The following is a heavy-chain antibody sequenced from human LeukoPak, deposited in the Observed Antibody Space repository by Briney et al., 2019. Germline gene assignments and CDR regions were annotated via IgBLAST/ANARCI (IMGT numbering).Heavy chain of an antibody. CDR1: GFTFSDYY. V-gene: IGHV3-11*01. CDR2: ISSSGSTI. CDR3: AREDPDRKIDY. D-gene: IGHD1-14*01. J-gene: IGHJ4*02. Sequence: GGSLRLSCAASGFTFSDYYMSWIRQAPGKGLEWVSYISSSGSTIYYADSVKGRFTISRDNAKSSLYLQMNSPRAEDTAVYYCAREDPDRKIDYWGQGTLVTVSS.